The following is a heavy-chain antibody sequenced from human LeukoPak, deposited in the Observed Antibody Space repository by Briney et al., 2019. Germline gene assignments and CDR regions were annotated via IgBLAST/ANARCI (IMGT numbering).Heavy chain of an antibody. CDR1: GYSFTSYW. Sequence: GESLKISCKVSGYSFTSYWIAWVRQMPGKGLEWMGIIYPDDSDTTYNPSFQGQVTISADKSISTAYLQWSSLKASDTAMYYCARRSGNYYGVDYWGQGTLVAVSS. D-gene: IGHD1-26*01. CDR3: ARRSGNYYGVDY. J-gene: IGHJ4*02. CDR2: IYPDDSDT. V-gene: IGHV5-51*01.